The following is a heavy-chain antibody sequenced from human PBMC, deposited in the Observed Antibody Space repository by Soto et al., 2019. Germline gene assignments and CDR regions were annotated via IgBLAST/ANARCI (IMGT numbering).Heavy chain of an antibody. CDR2: ISGSGGST. Sequence: GGSLRLSCAASGLTFSSYAMSWVRQAPGKGLEWVSAISGSGGSTYYADSVKGRFTISRDNSKNTLYLQMNSLRAEDTAVYYCAKGSVVPAAIYNWFDPWGQGTLVTVSS. J-gene: IGHJ5*02. V-gene: IGHV3-23*01. CDR3: AKGSVVPAAIYNWFDP. CDR1: GLTFSSYA. D-gene: IGHD2-2*01.